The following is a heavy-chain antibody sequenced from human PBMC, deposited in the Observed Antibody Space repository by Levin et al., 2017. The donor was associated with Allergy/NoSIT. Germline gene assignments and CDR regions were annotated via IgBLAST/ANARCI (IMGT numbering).Heavy chain of an antibody. Sequence: LSLTCAASGFPFSSHTMNWVRQAPGQGLEWVSYISTDGSYKYYADSVMGRFTISRDNAKNSLYLQINSLRAEDTAVYYCARDRRHYYGSGSFYNYMDVWGEGTTVTVSS. CDR1: GFPFSSHT. D-gene: IGHD3-10*01. J-gene: IGHJ6*03. CDR3: ARDRRHYYGSGSFYNYMDV. CDR2: ISTDGSYK. V-gene: IGHV3-21*01.